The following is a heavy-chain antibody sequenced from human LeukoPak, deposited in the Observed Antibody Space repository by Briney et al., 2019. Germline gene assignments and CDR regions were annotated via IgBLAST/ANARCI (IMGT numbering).Heavy chain of an antibody. CDR3: ARAYDYVWGSYRFYWFDP. V-gene: IGHV4-34*01. J-gene: IGHJ5*02. D-gene: IGHD3-16*02. CDR1: GGSFSGYY. CDR2: INHSGST. Sequence: SETLSLTCAVYGGSFSGYYWSWFRQPPGKGLEWIGEINHSGSTNYNPSLKSRVTISVDTSKNQFSLKLSSVTAADTAVYYCARAYDYVWGSYRFYWFDPWGQGTLVTVSS.